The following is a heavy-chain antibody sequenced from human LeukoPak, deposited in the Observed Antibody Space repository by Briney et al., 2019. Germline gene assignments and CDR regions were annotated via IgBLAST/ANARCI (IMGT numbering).Heavy chain of an antibody. D-gene: IGHD4-17*01. Sequence: PSETLSLTCTVSGGSISSYYWSWIRQPAGKGLEWIGRIYTSGSTNYNPSLKSRVTMSVDTSKNQFSLKLSSVTAADTAVYYCARATVTTWPDYYYGMDVWAKGPRSPSP. J-gene: IGHJ6*02. V-gene: IGHV4-4*07. CDR2: IYTSGST. CDR3: ARATVTTWPDYYYGMDV. CDR1: GGSISSYY.